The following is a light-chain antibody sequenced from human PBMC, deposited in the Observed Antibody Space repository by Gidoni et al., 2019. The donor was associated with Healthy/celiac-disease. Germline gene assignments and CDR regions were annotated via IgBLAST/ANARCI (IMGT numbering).Light chain of an antibody. V-gene: IGLV3-25*03. CDR3: QSADNSGTGV. CDR1: ALPKQY. Sequence: SYEMTQPPSVSVSPGQTARITCSGDALPKQYAYWYQQKPGQAPVVVIYKDSERPSGIPERFSGSSSGTTVTLTISGVQAEDEADYYCQSADNSGTGVFGTGTKVTVL. J-gene: IGLJ1*01. CDR2: KDS.